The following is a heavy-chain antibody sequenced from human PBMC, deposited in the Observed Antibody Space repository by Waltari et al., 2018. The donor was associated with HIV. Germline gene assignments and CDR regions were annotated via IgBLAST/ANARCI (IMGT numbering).Heavy chain of an antibody. V-gene: IGHV3-7*01. CDR2: IKQDESEK. CDR1: GFTFNQYW. CDR3: AREALYDSSGYYFDY. J-gene: IGHJ4*02. Sequence: ELQLVESGGGWVQPGGSLRLSCAASGFTFNQYWMTWVRQAPGKGLEWEANIKQDESEKYYVDSLKGRFTISRDNAKNSLFLQMNSLRVEDTAVYYCAREALYDSSGYYFDYWGQGTLVTVSS. D-gene: IGHD3-22*01.